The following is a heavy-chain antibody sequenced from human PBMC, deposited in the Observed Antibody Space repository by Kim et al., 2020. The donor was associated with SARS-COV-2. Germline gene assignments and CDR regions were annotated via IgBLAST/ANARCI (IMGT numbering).Heavy chain of an antibody. CDR3: ARVSVGSSSWCYFDY. CDR1: GFTFSDYY. D-gene: IGHD6-13*01. J-gene: IGHJ4*02. V-gene: IGHV3-11*05. CDR2: ISSSGTYT. Sequence: GGSLRLSCAASGFTFSDYYMTWIRQAPGEGLECISYISSSGTYTIYADSVKGRFTISRDNAKNSLYLQMNSLRAEDTAVYYCARVSVGSSSWCYFDYWGQGTLVTVST.